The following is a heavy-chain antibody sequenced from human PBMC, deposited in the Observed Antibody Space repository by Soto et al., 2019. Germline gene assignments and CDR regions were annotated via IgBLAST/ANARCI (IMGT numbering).Heavy chain of an antibody. CDR1: GFTFSSYG. Sequence: GGSLRLSCAASGFTFSSYGMHWVRQAPGKGLEWVAVIWYDGSNKYYADSVKGRFTISRDNSKNTLYLQMNSLRAEDTAVYYCARGLELSHDYFDYWGQGTLVTVSS. V-gene: IGHV3-33*01. CDR3: ARGLELSHDYFDY. D-gene: IGHD3-16*02. CDR2: IWYDGSNK. J-gene: IGHJ4*02.